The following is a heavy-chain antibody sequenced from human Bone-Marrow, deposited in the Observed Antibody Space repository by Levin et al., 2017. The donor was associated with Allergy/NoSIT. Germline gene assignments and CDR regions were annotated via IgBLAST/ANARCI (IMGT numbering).Heavy chain of an antibody. V-gene: IGHV4-39*02. J-gene: IGHJ4*02. CDR3: ASVMGGWVYFDY. D-gene: IGHD6-19*01. CDR1: NVSITTYMFY. CDR2: ISFSGST. Sequence: GSLRLSCSVSNVSITTYMFYWGWIRQSPDKKLEWIGSISFSGSTYYNPSLKSRVTLSLDTSKNLFSLKLNSVTAADTSVYYCASVMGGWVYFDYWGQGALVAVSS.